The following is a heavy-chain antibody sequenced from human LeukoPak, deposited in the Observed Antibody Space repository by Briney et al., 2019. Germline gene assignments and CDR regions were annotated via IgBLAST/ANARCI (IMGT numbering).Heavy chain of an antibody. J-gene: IGHJ4*02. D-gene: IGHD2-15*01. Sequence: GGSLRLSCAASGFTFSSYSMNWVCQAPGKGLEWVSSISSSSIYIYYADSVKGRFTTSRDNAKNSLYLQMNSLRAEDSAVYYCARDETPYYWGQGILVTVSS. CDR1: GFTFSSYS. CDR2: ISSSSIYI. V-gene: IGHV3-21*01. CDR3: ARDETPYY.